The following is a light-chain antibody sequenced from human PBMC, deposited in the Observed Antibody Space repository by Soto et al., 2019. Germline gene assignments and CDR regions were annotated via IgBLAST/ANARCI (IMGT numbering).Light chain of an antibody. CDR2: DAS. CDR3: QQRSTWPHT. Sequence: EIVLTQSPATLSLSPGERATLSCRASQSVSRFLAWFQQRPGQAPRLLIYDASNRASGVPARFSGSGSGTDFTLTISSLEPEDFAVYSCQQRSTWPHTFGQGTKLEI. J-gene: IGKJ2*01. CDR1: QSVSRF. V-gene: IGKV3-11*01.